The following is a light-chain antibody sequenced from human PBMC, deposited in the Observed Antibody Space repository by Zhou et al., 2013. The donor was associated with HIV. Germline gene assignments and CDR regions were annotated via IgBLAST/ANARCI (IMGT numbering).Light chain of an antibody. J-gene: IGLJ1*01. Sequence: QSVLTQPPSVSGTPGQRVTISCSGSSSNIGSNYVYWYQQLPGTAPKLLIYRNNQRPSGVPDRFSGSKSGNTASLTVSGLQAEDEADYYCSSYAGSNNLYVFGTGTKVTVL. CDR2: RNN. CDR3: SSYAGSNNLYV. V-gene: IGLV1-47*01. CDR1: SSNIGSNY.